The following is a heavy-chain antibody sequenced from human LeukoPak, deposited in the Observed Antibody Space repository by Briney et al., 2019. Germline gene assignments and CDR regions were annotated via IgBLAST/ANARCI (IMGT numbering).Heavy chain of an antibody. J-gene: IGHJ4*02. V-gene: IGHV3-33*01. CDR1: GFTFSSYG. D-gene: IGHD3-22*01. Sequence: GGSLRLSCAASGFTFSSYGIHWVRQAPGKGLEWVAFIWYDGSNKYYAGSVKGRFTISRDNAKNSLYLQMNSLRAEDTAVYYCARVLHKRNYDSSTYYGYWGQGTLVTVSS. CDR2: IWYDGSNK. CDR3: ARVLHKRNYDSSTYYGY.